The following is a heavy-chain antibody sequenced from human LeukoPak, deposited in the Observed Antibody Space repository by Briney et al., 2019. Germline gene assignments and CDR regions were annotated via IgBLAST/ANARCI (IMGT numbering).Heavy chain of an antibody. D-gene: IGHD6-13*01. CDR3: ASSSSWYFYYYYYMDV. Sequence: ASVKVSCKASGGTFSSYAISWVRQAPGQGLEWMGGIIPIFGTANYAQKFQGRVTITTDESTSTAYMELSGLRSEDTAVYYCASSSSWYFYYYYYMDVWGKGTTVTVSS. CDR2: IIPIFGTA. CDR1: GGTFSSYA. J-gene: IGHJ6*03. V-gene: IGHV1-69*05.